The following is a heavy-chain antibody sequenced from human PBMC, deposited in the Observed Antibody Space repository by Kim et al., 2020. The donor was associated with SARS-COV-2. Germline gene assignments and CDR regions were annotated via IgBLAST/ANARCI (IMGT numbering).Heavy chain of an antibody. CDR1: GFTFSSYS. J-gene: IGHJ4*02. V-gene: IGHV3-21*01. CDR2: ISSSSSYI. D-gene: IGHD1-7*01. CDR3: ARDLFGWNYDEKEGSD. Sequence: GGSLRLSCAASGFTFSSYSMNWVRQAPGKGLEWVSSISSSSSYIYYADSVKGRFTISRDNAKNSLYLQMNSLRAENTAVYYCARDLFGWNYDEKEGSDWGQGTLVTVSS.